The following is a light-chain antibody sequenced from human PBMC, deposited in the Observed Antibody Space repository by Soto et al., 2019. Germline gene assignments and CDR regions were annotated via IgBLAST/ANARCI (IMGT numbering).Light chain of an antibody. CDR1: QSISRY. CDR3: QHTYNTPFT. Sequence: DIQMTQAPSSLSASVGDRVTITCRASQSISRYVNWYQQKPRKAPRLLIFAASSLQGGVPSRFSGSGSGTDFTLTISSLQTDDFATYYCQHTYNTPFTFGPGTKVYIK. CDR2: AAS. V-gene: IGKV1-39*01. J-gene: IGKJ3*01.